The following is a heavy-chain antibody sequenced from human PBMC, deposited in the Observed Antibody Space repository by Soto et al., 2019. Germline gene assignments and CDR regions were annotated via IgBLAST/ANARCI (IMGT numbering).Heavy chain of an antibody. CDR2: INHSGGT. CDR3: VRDGTKTLRDWFDP. CDR1: GGSFSTYY. D-gene: IGHD1-1*01. Sequence: PSETLSLTCAVYGGSFSTYYWSWIRQPPGKGLEWIGEINHSGGTSYNPSLKSRVTISVDTSKKQFSLKLRSVTAADTAVYYCVRDGTKTLRDWFDPWGQGISVTVSS. V-gene: IGHV4-34*01. J-gene: IGHJ5*02.